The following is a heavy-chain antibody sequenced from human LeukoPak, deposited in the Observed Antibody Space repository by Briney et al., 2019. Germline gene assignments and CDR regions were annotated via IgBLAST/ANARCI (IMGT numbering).Heavy chain of an antibody. V-gene: IGHV4-39*07. CDR3: ARDGYCSGGSCYNY. CDR1: GGSIRSITYY. D-gene: IGHD2-15*01. J-gene: IGHJ4*02. CDR2: IYHSGST. Sequence: SETLSLTCSVSGGSIRSITYYWGWIRQPPGKGLEWIGEIYHSGSTNYNPSLKSRVTISVDKSKNQFSLKLSSVTAADTAVYYCARDGYCSGGSCYNYWGQGTLVTVSS.